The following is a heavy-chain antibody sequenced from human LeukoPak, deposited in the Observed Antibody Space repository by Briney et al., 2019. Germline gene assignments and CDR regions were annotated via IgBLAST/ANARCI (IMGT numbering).Heavy chain of an antibody. CDR2: ISSSGTTI. CDR3: ARDYGGSSPFDY. D-gene: IGHD4-23*01. V-gene: IGHV3-48*03. Sequence: GGSLRLSCAASGFTFSSYEMHWVRQAPGKGLEWVSYISSSGTTIYYADSVKGRFTISRDNAKNSLYLQMNSLRAEDTAVYYCARDYGGSSPFDYWGQGTLVTVSS. CDR1: GFTFSSYE. J-gene: IGHJ4*02.